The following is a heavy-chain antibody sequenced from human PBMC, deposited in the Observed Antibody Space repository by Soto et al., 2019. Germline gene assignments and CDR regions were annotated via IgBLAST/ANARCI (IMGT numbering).Heavy chain of an antibody. D-gene: IGHD6-19*01. CDR2: IIPIFGTA. Sequence: QVQLVQSGAEVKKPGSSVKVSCKASGGTFSSYAISWVRQAPGQGLEWMGGIIPIFGTANYAQKFQGRITITADESTSTAYMELSSLRSADTAVYYCARTPTSSGWPRVSFDIWGQGTMVTVSS. CDR1: GGTFSSYA. V-gene: IGHV1-69*01. J-gene: IGHJ3*02. CDR3: ARTPTSSGWPRVSFDI.